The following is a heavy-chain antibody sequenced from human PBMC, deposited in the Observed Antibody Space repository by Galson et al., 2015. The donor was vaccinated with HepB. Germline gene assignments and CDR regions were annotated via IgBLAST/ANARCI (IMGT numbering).Heavy chain of an antibody. J-gene: IGHJ2*01. D-gene: IGHD3-3*01. CDR3: ARVGRDQGLWIWYFDL. CDR2: INTNTGNP. CDR1: GYTFINYA. Sequence: SVKVSCKASGYTFINYAMNWVRQAPGQELEWMGWINTNTGNPTYAQGFTGRFVFSLDTSVSTAYLQISSLKAEDTAVYYCARVGRDQGLWIWYFDLWGRGTLVTVSS. V-gene: IGHV7-4-1*02.